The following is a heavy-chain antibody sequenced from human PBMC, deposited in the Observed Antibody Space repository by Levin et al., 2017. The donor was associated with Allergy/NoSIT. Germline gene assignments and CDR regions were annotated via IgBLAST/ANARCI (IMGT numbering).Heavy chain of an antibody. Sequence: GESLKISCAASGFIFSNFAMTWVRQAPEEGLEWVSTISDIGDSTYYADSVKGRFTISRDNSKNTLYLQMYSLRAEDTAVYYCAKVRVAAATAAFDYWGQGTLVTVSS. CDR1: GFIFSNFA. CDR2: ISDIGDST. D-gene: IGHD2-2*01. CDR3: AKVRVAAATAAFDY. V-gene: IGHV3-23*01. J-gene: IGHJ4*02.